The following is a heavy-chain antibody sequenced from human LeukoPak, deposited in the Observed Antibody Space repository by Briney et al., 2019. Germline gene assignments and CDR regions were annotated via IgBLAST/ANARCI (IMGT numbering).Heavy chain of an antibody. CDR3: AKGGIAAADFFDY. Sequence: SCKASGYNFTSYGVTWVRQAPGKGLEWVAVIWYDGSNKYYADSVKGRFTISRDNSKNTLYLQMNSLRAEDTAVYYCAKGGIAAADFFDYWGQGTLVTVSS. J-gene: IGHJ4*02. CDR2: IWYDGSNK. V-gene: IGHV3-33*06. D-gene: IGHD6-13*01. CDR1: GYNFTSYG.